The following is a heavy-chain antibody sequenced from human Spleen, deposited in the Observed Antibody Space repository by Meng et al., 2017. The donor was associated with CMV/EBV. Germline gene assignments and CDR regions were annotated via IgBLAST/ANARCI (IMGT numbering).Heavy chain of an antibody. D-gene: IGHD2-2*01. J-gene: IGHJ6*02. CDR1: GFTFSSYA. Sequence: GESLKISCAASGFTFSSYAMSWVRQAPGKGLEWVSAISGSGGSTYYADSVKGRFTIFRENSKNTLYLQMNSLRAEDTAVYYCARDIVVVPAAMGYYYYGMDVWGQGTTVTVSS. V-gene: IGHV3-23*01. CDR3: ARDIVVVPAAMGYYYYGMDV. CDR2: ISGSGGST.